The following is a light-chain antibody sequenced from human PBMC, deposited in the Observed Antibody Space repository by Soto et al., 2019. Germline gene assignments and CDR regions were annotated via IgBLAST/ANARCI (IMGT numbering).Light chain of an antibody. CDR2: DVS. V-gene: IGLV2-14*01. CDR3: SSYTSSGTLD. Sequence: QSVLTQPASVSGSPGQSIAISCTGTSSDVGGDKYVSWYQQHPGKAPKLMIYDVSDRPSGVSDRFSASKSGNTASLTISGLQTEDEADYYCSSYTSSGTLDFGTGTKLTVL. J-gene: IGLJ1*01. CDR1: SSDVGGDKY.